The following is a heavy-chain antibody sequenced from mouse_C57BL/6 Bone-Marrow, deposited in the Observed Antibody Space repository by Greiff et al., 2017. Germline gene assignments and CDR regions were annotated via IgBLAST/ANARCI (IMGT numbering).Heavy chain of an antibody. V-gene: IGHV5-15*04. CDR2: ISNLAYSI. Sequence: EVQVVESGGGLVQPGGSLKLSCAASGFTFSDYGMAWVRQAPRKGPEWVAFISNLAYSIYYADTVTGRFTISRENAKNSLYLEMSSLRSEDAAMYYCARRGGTGNCDWYFDVWGTGTTVTVSS. D-gene: IGHD4-1*01. CDR3: ARRGGTGNCDWYFDV. CDR1: GFTFSDYG. J-gene: IGHJ1*03.